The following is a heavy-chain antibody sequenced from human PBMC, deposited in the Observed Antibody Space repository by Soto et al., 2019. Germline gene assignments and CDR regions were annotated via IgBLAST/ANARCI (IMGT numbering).Heavy chain of an antibody. CDR3: ARELISSTSHVEFDS. CDR2: MSNDGSNT. D-gene: IGHD6-13*01. V-gene: IGHV3-30-3*01. CDR1: GFTFSTYA. Sequence: QVHLVESGGGVVQPGRSLRLSCAASGFTFSTYAMHWVRQAPGKGLEWVAFMSNDGSNTYYADSVKGRFTISRDNSKNTLYLQMNSLRPEDTAVYYCARELISSTSHVEFDSWGQGTLVTVSS. J-gene: IGHJ4*02.